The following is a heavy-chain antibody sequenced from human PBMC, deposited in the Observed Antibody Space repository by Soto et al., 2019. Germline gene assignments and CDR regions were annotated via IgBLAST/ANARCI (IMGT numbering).Heavy chain of an antibody. V-gene: IGHV1-8*01. CDR3: ARDVSYWFDP. CDR2: MNPNSGNT. Sequence: QVQLVQSGAEVKKPGASVKVSCKSSGYTFTSYDLNWVRQATGQGLEWMGWMNPNSGNTAYAQKFQGRVTMTRNTSISTAYMELSSLRAEDTAVYYCARDVSYWFDPWGQGTLVTVSS. CDR1: GYTFTSYD. J-gene: IGHJ5*02.